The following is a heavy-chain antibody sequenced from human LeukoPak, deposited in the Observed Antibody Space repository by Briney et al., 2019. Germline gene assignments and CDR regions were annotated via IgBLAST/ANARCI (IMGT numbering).Heavy chain of an antibody. Sequence: GGSLRLSCAASGFTFSSFAMSWVRQAPGKGLEWVSGISYSGNTTHDADSVKGRFTISRDNSKNTLYLQMNSLRAEDTAVYYCAKGKIFDYWGQGTLVTVS. J-gene: IGHJ4*02. CDR1: GFTFSSFA. V-gene: IGHV3-23*01. CDR2: ISYSGNTT. CDR3: AKGKIFDY.